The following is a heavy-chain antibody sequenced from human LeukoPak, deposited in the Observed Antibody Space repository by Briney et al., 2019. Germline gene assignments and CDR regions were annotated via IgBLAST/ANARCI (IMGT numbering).Heavy chain of an antibody. CDR1: GLTFSNYA. Sequence: GGSLRLSCAASGLTFSNYAMAWVRQAPGKGLEWVSSVSGTGGTTYHADSVKGRLTISRDNSNNTLYLQMNSLRAEDTAVYYCVKDVLSVAVGSTHDYWGPGTLVTVSS. D-gene: IGHD2-21*01. V-gene: IGHV3-23*01. J-gene: IGHJ4*02. CDR2: VSGTGGTT. CDR3: VKDVLSVAVGSTHDY.